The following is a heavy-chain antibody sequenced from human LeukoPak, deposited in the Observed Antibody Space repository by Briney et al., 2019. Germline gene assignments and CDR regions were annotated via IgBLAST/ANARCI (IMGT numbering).Heavy chain of an antibody. Sequence: PGGSLRLSCAASGFIFNHHAMHWVRQAPGKGLEWVAVIWSDKSSRFYGDSVRGRFTISRDDSRKTVYLQMERMAAEDTAIYYCAKDAQRGFDYSNSLEYWGQGALVTVAS. CDR1: GFIFNHHA. J-gene: IGHJ4*02. CDR2: IWSDKSSR. V-gene: IGHV3-33*06. CDR3: AKDAQRGFDYSNSLEY. D-gene: IGHD4-11*01.